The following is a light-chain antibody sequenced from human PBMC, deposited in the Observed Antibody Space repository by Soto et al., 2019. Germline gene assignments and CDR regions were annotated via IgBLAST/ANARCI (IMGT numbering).Light chain of an antibody. CDR2: GAS. CDR1: QGVSRK. V-gene: IGKV3-15*01. J-gene: IGKJ4*01. CDR3: QQYHTWPIT. Sequence: IFMTQSRDTLAVAPGVSVGFSCRASQGVSRKLAWYQHKPGQAPRLLISGASTGATGIPARFSGSGSGTEFTLTISTLQSDHCAIHHCQQYHTWPITFGGGTKVDIK.